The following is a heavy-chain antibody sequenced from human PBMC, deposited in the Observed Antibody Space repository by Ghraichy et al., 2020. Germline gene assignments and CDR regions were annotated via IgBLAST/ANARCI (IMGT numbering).Heavy chain of an antibody. Sequence: GSLNISCAASGFTFSSYAMHWVRQAPGKGLEWVAVISYDGSNKYYADSVKGRFTISRDNSKNTLYLQMNSLRAEDTAVHYCARRGWIQLWSYDYWGQGTLVTVSS. CDR2: ISYDGSNK. CDR3: ARRGWIQLWSYDY. D-gene: IGHD5-18*01. V-gene: IGHV3-30-3*01. CDR1: GFTFSSYA. J-gene: IGHJ4*02.